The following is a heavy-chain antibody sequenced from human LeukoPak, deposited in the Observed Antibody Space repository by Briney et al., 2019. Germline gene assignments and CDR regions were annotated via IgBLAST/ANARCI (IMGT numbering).Heavy chain of an antibody. CDR1: GFTFSSYG. V-gene: IGHV3-30*02. CDR3: AKDYCSSTSCYTGDAFDI. D-gene: IGHD2-2*02. J-gene: IGHJ3*02. CDR2: IRYDGSNK. Sequence: GGSLRLSCAASGFTFSSYGMHWVRQAPGKGLEWVAFIRYDGSNKYYADSVKGRFTISRDNSKNTLYLQMNSLRAEDTAVYYCAKDYCSSTSCYTGDAFDIWGQGTMVTVSS.